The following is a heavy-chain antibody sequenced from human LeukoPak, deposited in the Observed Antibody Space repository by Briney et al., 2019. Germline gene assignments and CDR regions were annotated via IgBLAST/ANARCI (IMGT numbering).Heavy chain of an antibody. J-gene: IGHJ2*01. D-gene: IGHD1-26*01. CDR1: GGSFSGYY. V-gene: IGHV4-34*01. Sequence: PSETLSLTCAVYGGSFSGYYWSWIRQPPGKGLEWIGSIYYSGSTYYNPSLKSRVTISVDTSKNQFSLKLNSVTAADTAVYYCARVGYSGSYRRGYFDLWGRGTLVTVSS. CDR2: IYYSGST. CDR3: ARVGYSGSYRRGYFDL.